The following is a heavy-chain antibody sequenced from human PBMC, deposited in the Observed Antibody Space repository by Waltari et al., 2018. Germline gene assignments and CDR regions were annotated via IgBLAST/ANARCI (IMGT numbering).Heavy chain of an antibody. CDR1: GGSISSSSYY. J-gene: IGHJ4*02. Sequence: QLQLQESGPGLVKPSETLSLTCTVSGGSISSSSYYWGWIRQPPGRGLEWIGSIYYSGSTYHTPYLQRRVTISGDTSKNQFSLKLRSVTAADTAVYYCARHRYYGSGSYLYFDYWGQGTLVTVSS. V-gene: IGHV4-39*01. CDR3: ARHRYYGSGSYLYFDY. D-gene: IGHD3-10*01. CDR2: IYYSGST.